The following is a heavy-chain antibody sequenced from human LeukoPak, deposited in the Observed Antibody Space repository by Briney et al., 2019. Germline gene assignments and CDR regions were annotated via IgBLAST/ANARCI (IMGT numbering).Heavy chain of an antibody. CDR3: ARLPVGYRSDCYFNAFDH. CDR1: GYTFITYG. Sequence: ASVKVSCKASGYTFITYGIIWVRQVPGQGLEWMGWINPSNGDTNYLQNFQGRVTMTTDTSTTAAYMESTSLRSGDTAVYYCARLPVGYRSDCYFNAFDHGGQGPLVTVSS. CDR2: INPSNGDT. D-gene: IGHD6-19*01. V-gene: IGHV1-18*01. J-gene: IGHJ4*02.